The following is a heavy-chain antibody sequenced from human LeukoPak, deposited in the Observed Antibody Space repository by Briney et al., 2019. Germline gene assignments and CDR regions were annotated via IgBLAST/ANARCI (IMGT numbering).Heavy chain of an antibody. V-gene: IGHV3-74*01. J-gene: IGHJ4*02. CDR2: INRDGSST. D-gene: IGHD3-10*01. Sequence: GGSLRLSCAASGFTFSSYWMHWVRQAPGKGLVWVSRINRDGSSTSYADSVKGRFTISRDKSTNSLSLHMDSLRPDDSGIYYCAKGLRILSIRGFLILDFWGQGALVTVSS. CDR1: GFTFSSYW. CDR3: AKGLRILSIRGFLILDF.